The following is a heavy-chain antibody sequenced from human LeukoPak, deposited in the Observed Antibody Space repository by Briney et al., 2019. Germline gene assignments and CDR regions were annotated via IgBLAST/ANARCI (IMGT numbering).Heavy chain of an antibody. CDR1: GGSMRNYY. D-gene: IGHD2-2*01. CDR2: TYDSGSS. CDR3: ARGWASSWYYFDF. V-gene: IGHV4-59*01. Sequence: SETLSLTCAVSGGSMRNYYWSWIRQPPGKGLEGIGYTYDSGSSSCNPSLRSRVSISIDTSKNQFSLNLSSVTAADTAVYYCARGWASSWYYFDFWGQGTLVTVSS. J-gene: IGHJ4*02.